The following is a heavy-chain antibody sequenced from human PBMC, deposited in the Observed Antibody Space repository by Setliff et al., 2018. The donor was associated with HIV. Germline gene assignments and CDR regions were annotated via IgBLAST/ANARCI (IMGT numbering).Heavy chain of an antibody. CDR3: ARFAGGYFYIDF. V-gene: IGHV1-18*01. D-gene: IGHD5-18*01. Sequence: ASVKVSCKASGYTFTSYGISWVRQAPGQGLEWMGWISAYNGNTNYAQKLHGRVTMTRDTSITTAYMELSSLRSDDTAIYYCARFAGGYFYIDFWGPGTLVTVSS. CDR2: ISAYNGNT. J-gene: IGHJ4*02. CDR1: GYTFTSYG.